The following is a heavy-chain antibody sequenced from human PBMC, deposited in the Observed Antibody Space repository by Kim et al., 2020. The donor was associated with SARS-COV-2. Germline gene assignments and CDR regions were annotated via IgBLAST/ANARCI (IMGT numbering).Heavy chain of an antibody. Sequence: GALRLSCAASGITFSNYAMTLVRQGPGQGLGGGSTLTIGIGTTYYADSGKGQSTISRDDSKNTRYLIMNSLRAEDPAEYFCARDDPRIVTPYGLDVWGQGTTITVSS. CDR2: LTIGIGTT. V-gene: IGHV3-23*01. CDR3: ARDDPRIVTPYGLDV. CDR1: GITFSNYA. J-gene: IGHJ6*02. D-gene: IGHD2-15*01.